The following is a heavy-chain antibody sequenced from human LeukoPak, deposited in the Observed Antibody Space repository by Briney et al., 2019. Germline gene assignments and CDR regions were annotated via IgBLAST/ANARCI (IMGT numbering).Heavy chain of an antibody. CDR2: ISRSSSTI. Sequence: GGSLRLSCAASGFTFSSYSMNWVRQAPGKGLEWVSYISRSSSTIYYANSAKGRFTISRDNAKNSLYLQMNSLRDEDTAVYYCARFPHYYDSSGYSFWGQGTLVTVSS. D-gene: IGHD3-22*01. CDR3: ARFPHYYDSSGYSF. J-gene: IGHJ4*02. CDR1: GFTFSSYS. V-gene: IGHV3-48*02.